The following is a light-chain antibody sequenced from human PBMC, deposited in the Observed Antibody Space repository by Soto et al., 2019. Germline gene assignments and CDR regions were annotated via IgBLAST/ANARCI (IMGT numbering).Light chain of an antibody. V-gene: IGKV3-15*01. J-gene: IGKJ2*01. CDR2: GAS. CDR1: QSVSDN. CDR3: QQSNNWPYT. Sequence: EIVMTQSPATLSVSPGERATLSCRASQSVSDNLAWYQQKPGQAPRLPIYGASTRATGIPARFSGSGSGTEFTLTISSLQSEDFAVYYCQQSNNWPYTFGQGTKLDIK.